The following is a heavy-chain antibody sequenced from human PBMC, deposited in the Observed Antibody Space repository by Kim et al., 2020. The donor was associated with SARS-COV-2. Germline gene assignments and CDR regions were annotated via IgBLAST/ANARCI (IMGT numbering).Heavy chain of an antibody. D-gene: IGHD2-21*01. CDR3: ARDPYGGDLFYYYYGMDV. V-gene: IGHV3-21*01. Sequence: GGSLRLSCAVSGFTFSSYSMNWVRQAPGKGLEWVSSISSSSSYIYYADSVKGRFTISRDNAKNSLYLQMNSLRAEDTAVYYCARDPYGGDLFYYYYGMDVWGQGTTVTVSS. J-gene: IGHJ6*02. CDR2: ISSSSSYI. CDR1: GFTFSSYS.